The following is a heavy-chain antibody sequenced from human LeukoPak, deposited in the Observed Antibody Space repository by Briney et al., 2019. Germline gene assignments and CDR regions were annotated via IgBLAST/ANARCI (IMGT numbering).Heavy chain of an antibody. V-gene: IGHV4-39*07. CDR1: GGSISNRAYY. D-gene: IGHD1-1*01. Sequence: SETLSLTCNVSGGSISNRAYYWAWIRQPPGKGLEWFGSVFYSGSKYSNPSLESRLTISVDTSKNQFSLKLSSVTAADTAVYYCARDRGTWNDDGFDYWGQGTLVTVSS. CDR3: ARDRGTWNDDGFDY. CDR2: VFYSGSK. J-gene: IGHJ4*02.